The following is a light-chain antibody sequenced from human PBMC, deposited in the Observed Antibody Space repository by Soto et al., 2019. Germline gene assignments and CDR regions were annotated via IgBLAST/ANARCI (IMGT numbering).Light chain of an antibody. CDR2: SNK. J-gene: IGLJ2*01. CDR3: AAWDDSLFGVV. V-gene: IGLV1-44*01. Sequence: QSVLTQPPSASGTPGQRVTISCSGSSSNIGSNTVNWYQQLPGTAPKLLIYSNKQRPSGVPDRFSGSKSGTSASLAISGLQSDDEADYYCAAWDDSLFGVVFGGGTKLTVL. CDR1: SSNIGSNT.